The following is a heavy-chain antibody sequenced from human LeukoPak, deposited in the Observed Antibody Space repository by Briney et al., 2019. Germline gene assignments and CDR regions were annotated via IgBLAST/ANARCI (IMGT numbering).Heavy chain of an antibody. Sequence: SETLSLTCTVSGGSISSSSYYWGRIRQPPGKGLEWIVSIYYSGSTYYNPSLKSRVTISVDTSKNQFSLKLSSVTAADTAVYYCASNLGYYDFSHLGYYYGMDVWGQGTTVTVSS. CDR1: GGSISSSSYY. J-gene: IGHJ6*02. D-gene: IGHD3-3*01. CDR2: IYYSGST. V-gene: IGHV4-39*01. CDR3: ASNLGYYDFSHLGYYYGMDV.